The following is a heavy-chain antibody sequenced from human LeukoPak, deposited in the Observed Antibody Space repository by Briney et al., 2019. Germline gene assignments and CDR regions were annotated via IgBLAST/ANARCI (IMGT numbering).Heavy chain of an antibody. V-gene: IGHV4-61*02. CDR3: ARVTSGGYLDS. CDR2: IYTSGST. CDR1: GGSISSGSYY. D-gene: IGHD3-22*01. J-gene: IGHJ4*02. Sequence: SQTLSLTCTVSGGSISSGSYYWSWIRQPSGKGLEWIGRIYTSGSTNYNPSLKSRVSISVDTSKNQFSLKLNSVTAADTAVYYCARVTSGGYLDSWGQGTLVTVSS.